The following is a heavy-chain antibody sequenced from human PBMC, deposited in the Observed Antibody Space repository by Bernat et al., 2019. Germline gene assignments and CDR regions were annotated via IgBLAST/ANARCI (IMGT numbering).Heavy chain of an antibody. CDR1: GYTFTSYA. J-gene: IGHJ6*03. D-gene: IGHD2-2*01. V-gene: IGHV1-3*01. Sequence: QVQLVQSGAEVKKPGASVKVSCKASGYTFTSYAMHWVRQAPGQRLEWMGWINAGNGNTKYSQKFQGRVTITRDTSASTAYMELSSLRSEDTAVYYCARASSTSRKLYYYYMDVWGKGTTVRLL. CDR2: INAGNGNT. CDR3: ARASSTSRKLYYYYMDV.